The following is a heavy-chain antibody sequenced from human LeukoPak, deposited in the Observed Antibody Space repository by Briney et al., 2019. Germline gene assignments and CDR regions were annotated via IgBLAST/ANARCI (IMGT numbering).Heavy chain of an antibody. V-gene: IGHV4-39*01. CDR2: IYYSGST. J-gene: IGHJ4*02. Sequence: ASETLSLTCTVSGGSVNSGSYYWGWIRQPPGEGLEWIGNIYYSGSTSYSPSLKSRVTISVDTSKNQFSLKLNSVTAADTAVYYCARKPYGSGRFDYWGQGTLVTVSS. CDR1: GGSVNSGSYY. CDR3: ARKPYGSGRFDY. D-gene: IGHD3-10*01.